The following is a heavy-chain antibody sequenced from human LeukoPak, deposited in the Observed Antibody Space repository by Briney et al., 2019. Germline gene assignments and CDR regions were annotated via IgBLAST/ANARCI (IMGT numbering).Heavy chain of an antibody. CDR1: GGSISSSSYY. CDR3: AILGRGYSYGSAEYFQH. CDR2: IYYSGST. D-gene: IGHD5-18*01. J-gene: IGHJ1*01. Sequence: SETLSLTCTVSGGSISSSSYYWGWIRQPPGKGLEWIGSIYYSGSTYYNPSLKSRVTISVDTSKNQFSLKLSSVTAADTAVYYCAILGRGYSYGSAEYFQHWGQGTLVTVSS. V-gene: IGHV4-39*07.